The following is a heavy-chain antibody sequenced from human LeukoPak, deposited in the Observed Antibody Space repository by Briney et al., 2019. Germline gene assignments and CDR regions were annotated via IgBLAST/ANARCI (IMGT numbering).Heavy chain of an antibody. CDR3: ARLRGCSGGSCYGTYRWFDP. CDR1: GGSLSSGSYD. CDR2: IYTSGST. D-gene: IGHD2-15*01. J-gene: IGHJ5*02. V-gene: IGHV4-61*02. Sequence: SETLSLTCTVSGGSLSSGSYDWSWIRQPAGKGLEWVGRIYTSGSTNYNPSLKSRATISVDTSKNQFSLKLSSVTAADTAVYYCARLRGCSGGSCYGTYRWFDPWGKGTLVTVSS.